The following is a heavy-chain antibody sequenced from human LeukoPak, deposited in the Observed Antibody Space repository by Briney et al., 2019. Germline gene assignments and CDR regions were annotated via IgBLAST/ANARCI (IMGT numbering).Heavy chain of an antibody. CDR2: INPKSGGT. J-gene: IGHJ4*02. D-gene: IGHD6-19*01. CDR1: GFTFTGYY. V-gene: IGHV1-2*02. CDR3: ARRVFSGWGYYFDY. Sequence: ASVKVSCKASGFTFTGYYMHWVRQAPGQGLEWVGWINPKSGGTNYAQKFQGRVTMTSDTSITTVYMELSRLRSGDTAVYYCARRVFSGWGYYFDYWGQGTLVTVSS.